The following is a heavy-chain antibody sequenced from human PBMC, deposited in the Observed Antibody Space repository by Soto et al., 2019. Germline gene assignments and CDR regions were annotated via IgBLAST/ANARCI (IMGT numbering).Heavy chain of an antibody. CDR3: ARLWSSSRLYYYGMDV. D-gene: IGHD6-13*01. J-gene: IGHJ6*02. CDR1: GGSISSSSYY. CDR2: IYYSGST. Sequence: ETLSLTCTVSGGSISSSSYYWGWIRQPPGKGLEWIGSIYYSGSTYYNPSLKSRVTISVDTSKNQFSLKLSSVTAADTAVYYCARLWSSSRLYYYGMDVWGQGTTVT. V-gene: IGHV4-39*01.